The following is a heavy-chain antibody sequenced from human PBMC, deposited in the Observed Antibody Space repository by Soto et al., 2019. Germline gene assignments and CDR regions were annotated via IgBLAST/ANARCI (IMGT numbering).Heavy chain of an antibody. J-gene: IGHJ5*02. Sequence: SQTLSLTCVLSGDSVSSNSAAWNWIRQSPSRGLEWLGRTYYRSKWYNDYAESVKSRISINPDTSKNQFSLQLNSVTPEDTAVYYCARGNYDSSGYILNWFDPWGQGTLVTVSS. D-gene: IGHD3-22*01. CDR1: GDSVSSNSAA. CDR3: ARGNYDSSGYILNWFDP. V-gene: IGHV6-1*01. CDR2: TYYRSKWYN.